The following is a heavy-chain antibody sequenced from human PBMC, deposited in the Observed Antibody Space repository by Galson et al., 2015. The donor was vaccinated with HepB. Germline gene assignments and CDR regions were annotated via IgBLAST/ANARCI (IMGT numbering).Heavy chain of an antibody. CDR2: ISNGGNAI. V-gene: IGHV3-11*01. CDR3: ARDREAFDY. J-gene: IGHJ4*02. Sequence: SLRLSCAASGFSFSDYYMSWIRQAPGKGLEWVSCISNGGNAIYHADSVKGRFTISRDNAKNSLYLQMSSLRAEDTAIYYCARDREAFDYWGQGTLVSVSS. CDR1: GFSFSDYY.